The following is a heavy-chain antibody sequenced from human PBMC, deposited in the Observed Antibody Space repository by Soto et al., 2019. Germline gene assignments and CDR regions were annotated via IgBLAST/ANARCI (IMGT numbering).Heavy chain of an antibody. CDR2: IIPIFGKA. D-gene: IGHD3-22*01. CDR3: AVTYYYDSSGYYYMDY. CDR1: GGTFSSYA. Sequence: SVKVSCKASGGTFSSYAISWVRQAPGQGLEWMGGIIPIFGKANYAQKFQGRVTITADESTSTAYMELSSLRSEDTAVYYCAVTYYYDSSGYYYMDYWGQGTLVTVSS. J-gene: IGHJ4*02. V-gene: IGHV1-69*13.